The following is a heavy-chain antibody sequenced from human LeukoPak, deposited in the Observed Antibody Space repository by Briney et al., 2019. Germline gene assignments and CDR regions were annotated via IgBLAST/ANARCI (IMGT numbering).Heavy chain of an antibody. D-gene: IGHD1-1*01. V-gene: IGHV4-38-2*02. CDR2: IYHSGRT. Sequence: SETLSLTCTVSGYSISSGYYWGWIRQPPGKGLGWIGSIYHSGRTYYNPSLKSRVTISVDTSKNQFSLKLSSVTAADTAVYYCARATAGTTLFEGIDYWGQGTLVTVFS. CDR1: GYSISSGYY. J-gene: IGHJ4*02. CDR3: ARATAGTTLFEGIDY.